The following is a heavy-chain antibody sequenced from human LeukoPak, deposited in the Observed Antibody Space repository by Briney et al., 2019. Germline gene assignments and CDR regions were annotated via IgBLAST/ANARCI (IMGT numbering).Heavy chain of an antibody. V-gene: IGHV1-18*01. D-gene: IGHD3-22*01. J-gene: IGHJ4*02. CDR1: GYTFTSYG. CDR2: ISAYNGNT. Sequence: ASVKVSCKASGYTFTSYGISWVRQDPGQGLEWMGWISAYNGNTNYAQKLQGRVTMTTDTSTSTAYIELRSLRSADTAVYYCARDLVWEYYYDSSVYSAFDYWGQGTLVTVSS. CDR3: ARDLVWEYYYDSSVYSAFDY.